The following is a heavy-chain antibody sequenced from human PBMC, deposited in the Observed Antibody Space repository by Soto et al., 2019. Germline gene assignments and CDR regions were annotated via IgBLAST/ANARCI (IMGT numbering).Heavy chain of an antibody. V-gene: IGHV3-30-3*01. CDR2: ISYDGSNK. J-gene: IGHJ4*02. CDR1: GFTFSSYA. Sequence: QVQLVESGGGVVQPGRSLRLSCAASGFTFSSYAMHWVRQAPGKGLEWVAVISYDGSNKYYADSVKGRFTISRDNSKNTLYLPMNSLRAEDTAVYYCARASNGWYYDYWGQGPLVTVSS. D-gene: IGHD6-19*01. CDR3: ARASNGWYYDY.